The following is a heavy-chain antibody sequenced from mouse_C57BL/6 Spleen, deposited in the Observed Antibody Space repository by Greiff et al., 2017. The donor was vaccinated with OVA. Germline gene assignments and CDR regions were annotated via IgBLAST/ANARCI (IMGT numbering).Heavy chain of an antibody. CDR1: GYTFTSYT. Sequence: QVQLKESGAELARPGASVKMSCKASGYTFTSYTMHWVKQRPGQGLEWIGYINPSSGYTKYNQKFKDKATLTADKSSSTAYMQLSSLTSEDSAVYYCARYGNYLAWFAYWGQGTLVTVSA. J-gene: IGHJ3*01. CDR2: INPSSGYT. CDR3: ARYGNYLAWFAY. V-gene: IGHV1-4*01. D-gene: IGHD2-1*01.